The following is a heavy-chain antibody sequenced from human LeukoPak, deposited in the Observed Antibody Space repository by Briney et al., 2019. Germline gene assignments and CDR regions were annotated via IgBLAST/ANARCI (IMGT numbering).Heavy chain of an antibody. CDR1: GGSISSSSYY. CDR3: ARGSYLRWFDP. Sequence: PSETLSLTCTVSGGSISSSSYYWGWIRQPPGKGLERIGRIYTSGSTNYNPSLKSRVTISVDTSKNQFSLKLSSVTAADTAVYYCARGSYLRWFDPWGQGTLVTVSS. J-gene: IGHJ5*02. V-gene: IGHV4-39*07. D-gene: IGHD1-26*01. CDR2: IYTSGST.